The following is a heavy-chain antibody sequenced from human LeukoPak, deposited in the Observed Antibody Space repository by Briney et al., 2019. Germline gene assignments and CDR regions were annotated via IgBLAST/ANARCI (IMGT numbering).Heavy chain of an antibody. CDR2: IDPNTGDS. CDR3: ARPLMVRGVILHAFDI. Sequence: ASVKVSCKASEYTFTGYYIHWVRQAPGQGLEWMGWIDPNTGDSNYVQKFQGRVTMTRDTSISTAYMELSRLRSEDTAVYYCARPLMVRGVILHAFDIWGQGTMVTVSS. CDR1: EYTFTGYY. V-gene: IGHV1-2*02. D-gene: IGHD3-10*01. J-gene: IGHJ3*02.